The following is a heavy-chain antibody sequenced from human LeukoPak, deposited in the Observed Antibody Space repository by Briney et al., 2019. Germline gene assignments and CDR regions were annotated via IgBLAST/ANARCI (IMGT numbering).Heavy chain of an antibody. D-gene: IGHD1-26*01. V-gene: IGHV3-11*04. Sequence: GGSLRLSCAASGFTFSDYYMSWIRQAPGKGLEWVSYISSSGSTIYYADSVEGRFTISRDNAKNSLYLQMNSLRAEDTALYYCAAGSGVGPTIVNSWGQGTLVTVSS. CDR1: GFTFSDYY. J-gene: IGHJ4*02. CDR2: ISSSGSTI. CDR3: AAGSGVGPTIVNS.